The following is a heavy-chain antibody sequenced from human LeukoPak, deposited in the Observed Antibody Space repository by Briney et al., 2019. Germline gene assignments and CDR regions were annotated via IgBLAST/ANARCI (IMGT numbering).Heavy chain of an antibody. CDR3: ARDLDDFWSGLHYMDV. D-gene: IGHD3-3*01. CDR1: GFTLSSYA. Sequence: GGSLRLSCAACGFTLSSYAMHWVRQATGKGLEWVSAIGTAGDTYYPGSVKGQFTISRENAKNSLYLQMNSLRAGDTAVYYCARDLDDFWSGLHYMDVWGKGTTVTVSS. CDR2: IGTAGDT. J-gene: IGHJ6*03. V-gene: IGHV3-13*03.